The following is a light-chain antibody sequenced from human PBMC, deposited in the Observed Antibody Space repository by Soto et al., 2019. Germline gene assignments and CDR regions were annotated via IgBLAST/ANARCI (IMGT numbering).Light chain of an antibody. CDR3: QQYNDNWT. Sequence: DIQMTQSPSTLSASVGDRVTITCRASQSISSWLAWYQQKPGKAPKLLIYKASTLQSGVPSRFSGSGSGTEFTLAINSLQPDDSATYYCQQYNDNWTFGQGTKVDIK. CDR1: QSISSW. V-gene: IGKV1-5*03. CDR2: KAS. J-gene: IGKJ1*01.